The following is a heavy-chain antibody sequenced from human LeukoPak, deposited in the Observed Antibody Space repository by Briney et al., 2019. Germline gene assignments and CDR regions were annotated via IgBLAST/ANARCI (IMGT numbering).Heavy chain of an antibody. Sequence: GGSLRLSCAASGFTFSSYAMHWVRQAPGKGLEWVAVISYDGSNKYYADSVKGRFTISRDNSKNTLYLQMNSLRAEDTAVYYCARSMIVVAPPSGWGQGTLVTVPS. J-gene: IGHJ4*02. D-gene: IGHD3-22*01. CDR1: GFTFSSYA. CDR2: ISYDGSNK. V-gene: IGHV3-30-3*01. CDR3: ARSMIVVAPPSG.